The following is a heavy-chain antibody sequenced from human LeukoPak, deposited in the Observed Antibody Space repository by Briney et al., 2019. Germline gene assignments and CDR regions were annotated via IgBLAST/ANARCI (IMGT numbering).Heavy chain of an antibody. CDR1: GFTVSTYA. V-gene: IGHV3-23*01. CDR2: ISGSGGST. D-gene: IGHD6-13*01. J-gene: IGHJ4*02. CDR3: ATTGYSSRNY. Sequence: GGSLRLSCAASGFTVSTYAMSWVRQAPGKGLEWVPAISGSGGSTYFADSVKGRFTISRDNSKNTLYLQMNSLRAEDTAVYYCATTGYSSRNYWGQGTLVTVSS.